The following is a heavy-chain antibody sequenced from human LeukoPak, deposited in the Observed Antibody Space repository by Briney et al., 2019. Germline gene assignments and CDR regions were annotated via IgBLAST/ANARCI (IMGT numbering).Heavy chain of an antibody. CDR3: AKDRDSSGWYSIDY. CDR1: GFTFSSYG. CDR2: ISYDGSNK. J-gene: IGHJ4*02. V-gene: IGHV3-30*18. Sequence: GGSLRLSCAASGFTFSSYGMHWVRQAPGKGLEWVAVISYDGSNKYYADSVKGRFTISRDNSKNTLYLQMNSLRVEDTAVYYCAKDRDSSGWYSIDYWGQGTLVTVSS. D-gene: IGHD6-19*01.